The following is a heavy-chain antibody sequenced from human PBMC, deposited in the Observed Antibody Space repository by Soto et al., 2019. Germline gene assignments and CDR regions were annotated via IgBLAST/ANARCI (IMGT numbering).Heavy chain of an antibody. V-gene: IGHV4-31*03. J-gene: IGHJ4*02. CDR1: GGSISSGGYY. CDR2: MYYSGRT. D-gene: IGHD3-9*01. Sequence: QVQLQESGPGLVQPSQTLSLTCTVSGGSISSGGYYWSWIRQHPGKGLEWIGYMYYSGRTYYNPSLKSRVTISVDTSKKQFSLKLSSVTAADTAVYYCSRGVRYFAYARWGQGTLVTVSS. CDR3: SRGVRYFAYAR.